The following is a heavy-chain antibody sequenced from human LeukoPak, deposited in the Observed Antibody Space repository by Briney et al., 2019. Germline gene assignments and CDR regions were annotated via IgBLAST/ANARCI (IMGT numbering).Heavy chain of an antibody. CDR2: ISAYNGNT. V-gene: IGHV1-18*01. Sequence: ASVKVSCKASGGTFSNSAISWVRQAPGQGLEWMGWISAYNGNTNYAQKLQGRVTMTTDTSTSTAYMELRSLRSDDTAVYYCARDRDPTRITIFGVATALGYWGQGTLVTVSS. D-gene: IGHD3-3*01. CDR3: ARDRDPTRITIFGVATALGY. J-gene: IGHJ4*02. CDR1: GGTFSNSA.